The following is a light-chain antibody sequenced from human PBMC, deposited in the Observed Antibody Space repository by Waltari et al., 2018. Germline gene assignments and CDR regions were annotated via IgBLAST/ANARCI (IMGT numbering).Light chain of an antibody. V-gene: IGKV3-15*01. CDR1: QGVSSH. Sequence: EIVMTQSPAILSVSPGESATLSCRASQGVSSHLAWYQQKPGQAPRLLIYGASTRATGVPVRFSGSGSGTEFTLTISSLQAEDVAVYYCQQYRSLPPYTFGQGTRLEIK. CDR2: GAS. CDR3: QQYRSLPPYT. J-gene: IGKJ2*01.